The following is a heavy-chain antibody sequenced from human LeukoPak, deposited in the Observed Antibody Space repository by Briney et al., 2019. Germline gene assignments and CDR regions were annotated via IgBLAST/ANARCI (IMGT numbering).Heavy chain of an antibody. CDR2: ISSGGSYI. CDR1: GFTFRNYA. CDR3: ARLSGGGYGKYYFDF. D-gene: IGHD3-22*01. V-gene: IGHV3-21*01. J-gene: IGHJ4*02. Sequence: GGSLRLSCAASGFTFRNYAMEWVRQAPGKGLEWVSSISSGGSYIYYADSVKGRFTISRDDAKNSLYLQMNSLTAEDTALYYCARLSGGGYGKYYFDFWGQGTLVTVSS.